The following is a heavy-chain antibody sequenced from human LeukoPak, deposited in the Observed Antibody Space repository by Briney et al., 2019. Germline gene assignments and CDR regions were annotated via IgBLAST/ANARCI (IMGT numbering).Heavy chain of an antibody. Sequence: GGSLRLSCAASGFTFSSYWMSWVRQAPGKGLEYVANIKQDGSEKYYVDSVRGRFTISRDSAKKSLYLQMNSLRAEDTAVYYCARDDGRFGDHKFDYWGQGTLVTVSS. V-gene: IGHV3-7*01. CDR2: IKQDGSEK. D-gene: IGHD3-10*01. CDR1: GFTFSSYW. CDR3: ARDDGRFGDHKFDY. J-gene: IGHJ4*02.